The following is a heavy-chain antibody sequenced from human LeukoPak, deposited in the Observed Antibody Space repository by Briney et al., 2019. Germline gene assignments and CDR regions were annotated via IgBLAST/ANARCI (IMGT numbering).Heavy chain of an antibody. CDR3: AKGGRSVYYYYGMDV. D-gene: IGHD6-25*01. Sequence: HTGGSLRLSCAASGFTFSSSAMSWVRQAPGKGLEWVSAISNNGGYTYYADSVQGRFTISRDNSKSTLCLQMNSLRAEDTAVYYCAKGGRSVYYYYGMDVWGQGTTVTVSS. J-gene: IGHJ6*02. CDR1: GFTFSSSA. CDR2: ISNNGGYT. V-gene: IGHV3-23*01.